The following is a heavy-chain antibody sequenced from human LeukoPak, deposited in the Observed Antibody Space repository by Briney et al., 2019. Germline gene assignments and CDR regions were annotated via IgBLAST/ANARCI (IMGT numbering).Heavy chain of an antibody. Sequence: ASVKVSCKASGYTFTSYGISWVRQAPGQGLEWAGWISAYNGNTNYAQKLQGRVTMTTDTSTSTAYMELRSLRSDDTAVYYCARDSRYYYDSSGYAHAFDIWGQGTMVTVFS. CDR2: ISAYNGNT. CDR3: ARDSRYYYDSSGYAHAFDI. D-gene: IGHD3-22*01. J-gene: IGHJ3*02. CDR1: GYTFTSYG. V-gene: IGHV1-18*01.